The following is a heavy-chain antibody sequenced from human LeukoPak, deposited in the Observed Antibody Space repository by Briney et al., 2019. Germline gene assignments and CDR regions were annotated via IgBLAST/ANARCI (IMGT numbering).Heavy chain of an antibody. V-gene: IGHV3-9*01. CDR2: ISWNSGSI. CDR1: GFTFDDYA. Sequence: GGSLRLSCAASGFTFDDYAMHWVRQAPGKGLEWVSGISWNSGSIGYADSVKGRFTISRDNAKNSLYLQMNSLRAEDTAVYYCARVRVTTLKNDAFDIWGQGTMVTVSS. CDR3: ARVRVTTLKNDAFDI. J-gene: IGHJ3*02. D-gene: IGHD1-14*01.